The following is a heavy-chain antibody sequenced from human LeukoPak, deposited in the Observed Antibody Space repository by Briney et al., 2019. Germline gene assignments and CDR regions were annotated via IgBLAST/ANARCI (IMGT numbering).Heavy chain of an antibody. V-gene: IGHV3-7*01. Sequence: LRLSCXASGFTFXSYWMSWVRQAPGKGLEWVANIKQDGSEKYYVDSVKGRFTISRDNAKNSLYLQMNSLRAEDTAVYYCASRYDYYDSSGYYDYWGQGTLVTVSS. CDR2: IKQDGSEK. CDR3: ASRYDYYDSSGYYDY. CDR1: GFTFXSYW. J-gene: IGHJ4*02. D-gene: IGHD3-22*01.